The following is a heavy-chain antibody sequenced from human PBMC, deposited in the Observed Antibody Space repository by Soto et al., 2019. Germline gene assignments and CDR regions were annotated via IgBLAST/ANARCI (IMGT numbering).Heavy chain of an antibody. D-gene: IGHD5-12*01. V-gene: IGHV3-30*04. J-gene: IGHJ4*02. CDR2: ISYDGSNK. CDR3: AKDRNGYNSFVDY. CDR1: GFTFSSYA. Sequence: GGSLRLSCAASGFTFSSYAMHWVRQAPGKGLEWVAVISYDGSNKYYADSVKGRFTISRDNSKNTLYLQMNSLRAEDTAAYYCAKDRNGYNSFVDYWGQGTLVTVSS.